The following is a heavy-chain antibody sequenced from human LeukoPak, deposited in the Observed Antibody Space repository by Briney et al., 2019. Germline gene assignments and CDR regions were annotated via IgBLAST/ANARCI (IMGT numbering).Heavy chain of an antibody. CDR3: AKDGIVDTAHYYYMDV. Sequence: GGSLRLSCAASGFTFSGYGMHWVRQAPGKGLEWVAFIRYDGSNKYYADSVKGRFTISRDNSKNTLYLQMNSLGAEDTAVYYCAKDGIVDTAHYYYMDVWGKGTAVTVSS. J-gene: IGHJ6*03. V-gene: IGHV3-30*02. CDR1: GFTFSGYG. D-gene: IGHD5-18*01. CDR2: IRYDGSNK.